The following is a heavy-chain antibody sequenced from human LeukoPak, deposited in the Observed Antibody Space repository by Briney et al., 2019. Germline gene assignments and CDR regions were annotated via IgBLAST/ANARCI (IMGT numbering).Heavy chain of an antibody. J-gene: IGHJ4*02. CDR2: IYTSGST. V-gene: IGHV4-4*07. CDR3: ARGPYCGSDCYFED. D-gene: IGHD2-21*01. Sequence: SETLSLTCTVSGASISNYYWGWIRQPAGKGLEWIGRIYTSGSTNYNPSLTSRVSMSVDTSKNQFSLRLRSVTATDTAVYYCARGPYCGSDCYFEDWGQGTLVTVSS. CDR1: GASISNYY.